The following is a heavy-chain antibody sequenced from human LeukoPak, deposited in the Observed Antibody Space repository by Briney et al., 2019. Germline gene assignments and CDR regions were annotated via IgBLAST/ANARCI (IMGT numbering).Heavy chain of an antibody. CDR1: GFTFSSYS. CDR2: ISSSSSYI. Sequence: GGSLRLSCAASGFTFSSYSMNWVRQAPGKGLEWVSSISSSSSYIYYADSVKGRFTISRDNAKNSLYLQMNSLRAEDTAEYYCAKDQNWGIQLSGMDVWGQGTMVTVSS. V-gene: IGHV3-21*04. D-gene: IGHD5-18*01. J-gene: IGHJ6*02. CDR3: AKDQNWGIQLSGMDV.